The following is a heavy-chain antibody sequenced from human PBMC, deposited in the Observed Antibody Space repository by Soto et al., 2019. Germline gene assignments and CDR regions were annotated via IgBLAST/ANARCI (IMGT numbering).Heavy chain of an antibody. V-gene: IGHV3-48*03. J-gene: IGHJ4*02. CDR2: ISTSGSTI. Sequence: HPGGSLRLSCAASGFTFSSYEMNWVRQAPGKGLEWVSYISTSGSTIYYADSVKGRFTISRDNAKNSLYLQMNSLRAEDTAVYYCAGGNQLAARGFFDYWGQGTLVTVSS. D-gene: IGHD6-6*01. CDR1: GFTFSSYE. CDR3: AGGNQLAARGFFDY.